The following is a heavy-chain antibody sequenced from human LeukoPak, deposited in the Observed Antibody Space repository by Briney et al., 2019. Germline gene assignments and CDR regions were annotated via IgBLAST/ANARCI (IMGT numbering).Heavy chain of an antibody. CDR3: APDQRGCSGGSCYSRAFDI. V-gene: IGHV3-53*01. CDR2: IYSGGST. D-gene: IGHD2-15*01. CDR1: GFTVSSNY. Sequence: GGSLRLSCAVSGFTVSSNYMSWVRQAPGKGLEWVSVIYSGGSTYYADSVKGRFTISRDNSKNTLYLQMNSLRAEDTAVYYCAPDQRGCSGGSCYSRAFDIWGQGTMVTVSS. J-gene: IGHJ3*02.